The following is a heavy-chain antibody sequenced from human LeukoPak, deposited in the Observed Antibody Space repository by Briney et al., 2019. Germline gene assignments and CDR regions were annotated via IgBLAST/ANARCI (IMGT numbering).Heavy chain of an antibody. J-gene: IGHJ4*02. D-gene: IGHD3-3*01. Sequence: GGSLRLSCAASGFTFSSYWMSWVRQAPGKGLEWVADIKQDGSEKYYVDSVKGRFTISRDNAKNSLYLQMNSLRAEDTAVYYCARDGSETYYDFWSGYPPAGYYDYWGQGTLVTVSS. CDR3: ARDGSETYYDFWSGYPPAGYYDY. V-gene: IGHV3-7*05. CDR1: GFTFSSYW. CDR2: IKQDGSEK.